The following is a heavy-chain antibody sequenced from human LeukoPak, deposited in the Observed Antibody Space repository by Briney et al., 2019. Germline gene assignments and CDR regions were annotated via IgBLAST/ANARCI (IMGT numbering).Heavy chain of an antibody. CDR3: ASTSGWYEPIDY. CDR1: GFMVSRNY. Sequence: GGSLRLSCAASGFMVSRNYMSWVRQAPGKGLEWVSVMYTGGSTYYADSVKGRFTISRDNSKNTLYLQMNSLRAEDTAVYYCASTSGWYEPIDYWGQGTLVTVSS. V-gene: IGHV3-53*01. CDR2: MYTGGST. J-gene: IGHJ4*02. D-gene: IGHD6-19*01.